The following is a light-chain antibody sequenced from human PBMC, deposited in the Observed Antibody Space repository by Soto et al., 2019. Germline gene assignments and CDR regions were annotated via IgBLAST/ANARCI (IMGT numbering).Light chain of an antibody. CDR1: SSDVGGYNY. CDR3: SSYTSSSTLVV. J-gene: IGLJ2*01. Sequence: QSALTQPASVSGSPGQSITISCTGTSSDVGGYNYVSWYQENPGKAPKLMIYDVSNRPSGVSNRFSGSKSGNTASLTISGLQAEDEAHYYCSSYTSSSTLVVFGGGTKRPS. CDR2: DVS. V-gene: IGLV2-14*01.